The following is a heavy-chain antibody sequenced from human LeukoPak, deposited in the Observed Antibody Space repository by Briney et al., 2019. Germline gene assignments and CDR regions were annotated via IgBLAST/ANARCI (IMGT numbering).Heavy chain of an antibody. D-gene: IGHD2-2*01. CDR3: SSCSSTSCTDY. CDR1: GYTFTSYY. V-gene: IGHV1-46*01. CDR2: INPSGGST. Sequence: GGSVKVSRKASGYTFTSYYMHWVRQAPGQGLEWVGIINPSGGSTSYAQKFQGRVTMTRDTSTSTVYMELSSLRSEDTAVYYCSSCSSTSCTDYWGQGTLVTVSS. J-gene: IGHJ4*02.